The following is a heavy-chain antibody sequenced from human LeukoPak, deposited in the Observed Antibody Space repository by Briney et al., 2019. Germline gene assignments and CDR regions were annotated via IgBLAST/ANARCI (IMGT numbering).Heavy chain of an antibody. Sequence: ASVKVSCKASGYTFTGYYMHWVRQAPGQGLEWMGWINPNSGGTNYAQKFQGRVTMTRDTSISTAYMELSRLRPDDTAVYYCARDRVIAVAGTDAFDIWGQGTMVTVSS. J-gene: IGHJ3*02. CDR1: GYTFTGYY. D-gene: IGHD6-19*01. V-gene: IGHV1-2*02. CDR3: ARDRVIAVAGTDAFDI. CDR2: INPNSGGT.